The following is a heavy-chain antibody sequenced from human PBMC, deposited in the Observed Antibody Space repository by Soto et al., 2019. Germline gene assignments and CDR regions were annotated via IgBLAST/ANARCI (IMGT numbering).Heavy chain of an antibody. V-gene: IGHV4-39*01. J-gene: IGHJ4*02. Sequence: SETLSLTCTVSGGSISSSSYYWGWIRQPPGKGLEWIGSIYYSGSTYYNPSLKSRVTISVDTSKNQFSLRLSSVTAADTAVYYCARHVSPAAAGTFFDYWGQGTLVTVSS. CDR1: GGSISSSSYY. CDR3: ARHVSPAAAGTFFDY. CDR2: IYYSGST. D-gene: IGHD6-13*01.